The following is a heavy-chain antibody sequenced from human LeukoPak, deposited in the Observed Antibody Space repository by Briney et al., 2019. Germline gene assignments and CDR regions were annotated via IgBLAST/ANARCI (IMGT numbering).Heavy chain of an antibody. J-gene: IGHJ4*02. D-gene: IGHD6-25*01. CDR1: GGSISSGSYY. CDR3: ARVWRLSKAATGGYYFDY. CDR2: IYTSGST. Sequence: PSETLSLTCTVSGGSISSGSYYWSWIRQPAGKGLEWIGRIYTSGSTNYNPSLKSRVTISVDTSKNQFSLKLSSVTAADTAVYYCARVWRLSKAATGGYYFDYWGQGTLVTVSS. V-gene: IGHV4-61*02.